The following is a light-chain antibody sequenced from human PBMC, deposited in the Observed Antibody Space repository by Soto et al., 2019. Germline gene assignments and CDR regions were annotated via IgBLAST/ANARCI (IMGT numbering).Light chain of an antibody. J-gene: IGKJ4*01. Sequence: EIVMTQSPATLSVSPGERATLSCRASQSVSSNLAWYQQKPGQAPRLLIYGASTSATGIPARFSGSGSVTAFTLTISSLQSEDFAVYYCQQYNNCPPLTFGGGTKVEIK. CDR2: GAS. CDR3: QQYNNCPPLT. V-gene: IGKV3-15*01. CDR1: QSVSSN.